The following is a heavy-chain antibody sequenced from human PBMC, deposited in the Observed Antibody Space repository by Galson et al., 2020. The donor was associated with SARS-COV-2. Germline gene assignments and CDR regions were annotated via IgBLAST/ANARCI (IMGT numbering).Heavy chain of an antibody. CDR1: GFTFNNYA. D-gene: IGHD5-12*01. CDR2: FSYDGSNI. Sequence: GESLKISCLASGFTFNNYAMHWVRQAPGKGLEWVALFSYDGSNIWYVDSVKGRFTMSRDDSENTLYLQMSSLRAEDTALYYCARSAYSGYERSGRTDYYYYYGMDVWGQGTTVTVSS. V-gene: IGHV3-30*04. CDR3: ARSAYSGYERSGRTDYYYYYGMDV. J-gene: IGHJ6*02.